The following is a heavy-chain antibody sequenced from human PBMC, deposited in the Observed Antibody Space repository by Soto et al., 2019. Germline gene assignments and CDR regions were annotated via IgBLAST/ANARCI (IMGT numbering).Heavy chain of an antibody. CDR1: GGSFSGYY. CDR3: AREGCSSTSCGGYSSS. Sequence: SETLSLTCAAYGGSFSGYYWSWIRQPPGKGLEWIGEINHSGSTNYNPSLKSRVTISVDTSKNQFSLKLSSVTAADTAVYYCAREGCSSTSCGGYSSSWGQGTLVTVSS. CDR2: INHSGST. D-gene: IGHD2-2*01. V-gene: IGHV4-34*01. J-gene: IGHJ4*02.